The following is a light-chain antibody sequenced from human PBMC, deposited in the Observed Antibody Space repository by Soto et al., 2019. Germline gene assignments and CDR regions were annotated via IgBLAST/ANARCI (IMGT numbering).Light chain of an antibody. V-gene: IGKV3-15*01. J-gene: IGKJ2*01. CDR3: HQYNNWPPDT. CDR2: GAS. Sequence: EIVMTQSPATLSVSPGERATLSCRASQSFSSDLAWYQQKPGQAPRLLIYGASTRATGIPARFSGSGSGTEFTLTISSLQSEDFAVYYCHQYNNWPPDTFGQGTKLEIK. CDR1: QSFSSD.